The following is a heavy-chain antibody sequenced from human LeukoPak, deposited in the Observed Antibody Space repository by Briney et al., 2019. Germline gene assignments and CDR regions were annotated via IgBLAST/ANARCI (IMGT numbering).Heavy chain of an antibody. D-gene: IGHD2-8*01. J-gene: IGHJ4*02. CDR2: ISLSGLT. CDR3: SRENGAFSPFGF. V-gene: IGHV4-59*12. Sequence: SETLSLTCTVSGGSISNYFWSWSRQPPGKGLEWIGEISLSGLTNYSPSLNSRVTMSLDKPKNQLSLNLSSVTAADTAVYYCSRENGAFSPFGFWGQGTLVTVPS. CDR1: GGSISNYF.